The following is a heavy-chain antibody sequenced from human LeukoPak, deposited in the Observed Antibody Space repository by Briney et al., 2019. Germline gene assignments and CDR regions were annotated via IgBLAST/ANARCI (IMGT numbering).Heavy chain of an antibody. D-gene: IGHD6-13*01. V-gene: IGHV3-21*01. CDR2: ITSSSSYI. CDR1: GFTFSSYS. CDR3: PRFGSSSKPFDY. J-gene: IGHJ4*02. Sequence: GGSLRLSCAASGFTFSSYSMNWVRQAPGKGLEWVSSITSSSSYIYYADSVKGRFTISRDNAKNSLYLQMNSLRAEDTAVYYCPRFGSSSKPFDYWGQGTLVTVSS.